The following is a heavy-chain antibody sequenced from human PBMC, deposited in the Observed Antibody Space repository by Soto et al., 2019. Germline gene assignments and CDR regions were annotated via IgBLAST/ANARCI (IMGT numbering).Heavy chain of an antibody. CDR3: AREADRIVVGRTVDGGNWPGH. J-gene: IGHJ4*02. D-gene: IGHD2-2*01. Sequence: GGSLRLSCAASGFIFSDYFMSWIRQAPGKGLEWVSFISGSSDNIKYADSVKGCFTISRDNAKNSLYLQMNSLRAEDTAVYYCAREADRIVVGRTVDGGNWPGHCGQGTLVNVPT. CDR1: GFIFSDYF. CDR2: ISGSSDNI. V-gene: IGHV3-11*06.